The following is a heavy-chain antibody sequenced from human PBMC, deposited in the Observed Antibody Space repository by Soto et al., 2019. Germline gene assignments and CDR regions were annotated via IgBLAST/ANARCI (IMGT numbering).Heavy chain of an antibody. CDR3: ARDLTGTTLGY. CDR2: INAGNGNT. Sequence: QVQLVQSGAEVKKPGASVKVSCKASGYTFTSYAMHWVRQAPGQRLEWMGWINAGNGNTKYSQKFQGRVTITRNTSASTAYMDLSSLRFEETAVYYCARDLTGTTLGYWGQGTLVTVSS. CDR1: GYTFTSYA. J-gene: IGHJ4*02. D-gene: IGHD1-20*01. V-gene: IGHV1-3*01.